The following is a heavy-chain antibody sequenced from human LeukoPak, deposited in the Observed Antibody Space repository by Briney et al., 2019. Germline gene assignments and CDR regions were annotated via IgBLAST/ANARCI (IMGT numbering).Heavy chain of an antibody. CDR2: LKQDGSEK. J-gene: IGHJ4*02. D-gene: IGHD3-22*01. CDR3: ARDEHQYYHASSGRFDY. V-gene: IGHV3-7*04. CDR1: GFTFSYYW. Sequence: GESLRLSCAASGFTFSYYWMGWVRQAPGKGLEWVANLKQDGSEKYYVDSVKGLFTISRDNAKNSLYLQMNSLGAEDTAVYYCARDEHQYYHASSGRFDYWGQGILVTVSS.